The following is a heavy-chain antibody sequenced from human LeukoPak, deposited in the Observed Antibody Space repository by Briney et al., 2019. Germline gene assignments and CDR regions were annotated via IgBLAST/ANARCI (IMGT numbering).Heavy chain of an antibody. D-gene: IGHD6-19*01. J-gene: IGHJ4*02. V-gene: IGHV1-18*01. CDR3: ARTPREQWLVSASYYFDY. CDR1: GYTFTSYD. CDR2: ISSYNGKT. Sequence: VASVKVSCKASGYTFTSYDINWVRQATGQGLEWMGWISSYNGKTNYAQKLQGRVTMTTDTSTSTAYMELSSLRSDDTAVYYCARTPREQWLVSASYYFDYWGQGTLVTVSS.